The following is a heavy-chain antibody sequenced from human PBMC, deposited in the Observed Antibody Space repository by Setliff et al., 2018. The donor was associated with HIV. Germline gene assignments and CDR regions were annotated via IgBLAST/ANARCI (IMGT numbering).Heavy chain of an antibody. CDR2: INPTGDIT. CDR3: ARRGYSRPLNYYYYYMDV. Sequence: ASVKVSCKASGYTFSSNYMHWVRQAPGQGLEWMGLINPTGDITFYPQKFQARVTMTRDTSASTVYLELRSLRSEDTAVYYCARRGYSRPLNYYYYYMDVWGKGTTVTVSS. V-gene: IGHV1-46*01. CDR1: GYTFSSNY. D-gene: IGHD5-12*01. J-gene: IGHJ6*03.